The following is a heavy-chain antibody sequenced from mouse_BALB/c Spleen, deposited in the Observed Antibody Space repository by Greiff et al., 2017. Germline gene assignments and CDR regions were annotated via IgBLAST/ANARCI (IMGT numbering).Heavy chain of an antibody. D-gene: IGHD1-2*01. Sequence: EVKLEESGGGLVQPGGSRKLSCAASGFTFSSFGMHWVRQAPEKGLEWVAYISSGSSTIYYADTVKGRFTISRDNPKNTLFLQMTSLRSEDTAMYYCARDHYYGRDYWGQGTTLTVSS. CDR2: ISSGSSTI. CDR1: GFTFSSFG. J-gene: IGHJ2*01. CDR3: ARDHYYGRDY. V-gene: IGHV5-17*02.